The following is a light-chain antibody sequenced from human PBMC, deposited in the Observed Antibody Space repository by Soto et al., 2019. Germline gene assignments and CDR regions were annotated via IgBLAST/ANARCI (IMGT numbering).Light chain of an antibody. Sequence: QSVLTRPPSVSAAPGQKVTISCSGSSSNIGINYVSWYQQLPGTAPKLLIYDNNKRPSGILDRFSGSKSGTSATLGITGLQTGDEADYYCGTWDSSLSSYVFGTGTKVTVL. V-gene: IGLV1-51*01. J-gene: IGLJ1*01. CDR2: DNN. CDR3: GTWDSSLSSYV. CDR1: SSNIGINY.